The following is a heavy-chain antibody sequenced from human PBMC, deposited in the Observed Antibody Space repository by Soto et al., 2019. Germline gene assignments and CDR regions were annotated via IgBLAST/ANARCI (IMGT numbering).Heavy chain of an antibody. D-gene: IGHD2-21*01. CDR3: AKDVLGGATNDNEAFDS. CDR2: ISGSGGST. CDR1: GFTFSSYA. V-gene: IGHV3-23*01. Sequence: PWGSLRLSCAASGFTFSSYAMSWFRQAPGKGLEWVSAISGSGGSTYYADSVKGRFTISRDNSKNTLYLQMNSLRAEDTAVYYCAKDVLGGATNDNEAFDSWGKGNMVT. J-gene: IGHJ3*02.